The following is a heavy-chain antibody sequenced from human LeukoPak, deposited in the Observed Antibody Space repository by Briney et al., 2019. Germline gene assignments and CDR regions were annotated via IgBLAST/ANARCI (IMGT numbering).Heavy chain of an antibody. J-gene: IGHJ2*01. Sequence: GGSLRLSCAASGFTFSSYAMTWVRQAPWKGLEWVSAITGSGSTRFYADSVKGRFTISRDNSKNTLYLQMNSLRAEDTAVYYCAKDRASIYWYFDLWGRGTLVTVSS. CDR3: AKDRASIYWYFDL. CDR1: GFTFSSYA. V-gene: IGHV3-23*01. CDR2: ITGSGSTR.